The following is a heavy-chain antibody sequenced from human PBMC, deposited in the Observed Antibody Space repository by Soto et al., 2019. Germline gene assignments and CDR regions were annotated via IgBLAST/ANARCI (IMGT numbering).Heavy chain of an antibody. CDR2: ISYDGSNK. V-gene: IGHV3-30-3*01. D-gene: IGHD6-19*01. J-gene: IGHJ6*02. CDR1: GFTFSSYA. Sequence: QVQLVESGGGVVQPGRSLRLSCAASGFTFSSYAMHWVRQAPGKGLEGVAVISYDGSNKYYADSVKGRFTISRDNSKNTLYLQMNSLRAEDTAVYYCARDSEWLTNYYYYGMDVWGQGTTVTVSS. CDR3: ARDSEWLTNYYYYGMDV.